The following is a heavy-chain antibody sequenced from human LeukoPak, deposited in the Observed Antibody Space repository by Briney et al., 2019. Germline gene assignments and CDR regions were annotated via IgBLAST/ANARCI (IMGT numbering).Heavy chain of an antibody. J-gene: IGHJ6*02. V-gene: IGHV7-4-1*02. D-gene: IGHD4-17*01. CDR1: GYTFTSYA. CDR3: ARGPFDYGDYRPNYYYYYGMDV. Sequence: ASVKVSCKASGYTFTSYAMNWVRQAPGQGLEWTGWINTNTGNPTYAQGFTGRFVFSLDTSVSTTYLQISSLKAEDTAVYYCARGPFDYGDYRPNYYYYYGMDVWGQGTTVTVSS. CDR2: INTNTGNP.